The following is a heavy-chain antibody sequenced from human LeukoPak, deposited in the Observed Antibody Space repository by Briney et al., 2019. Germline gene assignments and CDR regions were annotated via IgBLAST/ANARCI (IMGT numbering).Heavy chain of an antibody. D-gene: IGHD4-17*01. J-gene: IGHJ6*04. Sequence: GGSLSLSCAASGFTFSSYPMSGVGQAPGKGLEWGSAISGSGGSTYYADSVKGRFTIARDNSKNTLYLQMNSLRAEDTAVYYCAKALDYGDWNYYYGMDVWGKGTTVTVSS. CDR3: AKALDYGDWNYYYGMDV. CDR2: ISGSGGST. V-gene: IGHV3-23*01. CDR1: GFTFSSYP.